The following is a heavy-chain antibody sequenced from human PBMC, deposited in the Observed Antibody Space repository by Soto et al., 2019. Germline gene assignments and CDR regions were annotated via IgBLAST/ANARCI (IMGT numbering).Heavy chain of an antibody. V-gene: IGHV1-69*04. Sequence: QVQLVQSGAEVKRPGSSVKVSCKASGDTFSFYSINWVRQAPGLGLEWMGRVNPILSMSNYAQRFQGRVTMTADKSTSTAYMELSGLRSEDTDMYYCATSYGSGYRAFDYGGQGALVTVSS. D-gene: IGHD3-10*01. CDR1: GDTFSFYS. CDR2: VNPILSMS. CDR3: ATSYGSGYRAFDY. J-gene: IGHJ4*02.